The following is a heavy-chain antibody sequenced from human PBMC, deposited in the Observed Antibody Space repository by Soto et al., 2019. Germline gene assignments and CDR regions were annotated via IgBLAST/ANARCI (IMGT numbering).Heavy chain of an antibody. CDR3: TSHSPDDMMRT. V-gene: IGHV3-73*02. CDR2: IRSKTNNYEP. CDR1: GFTFSGSA. J-gene: IGHJ5*02. D-gene: IGHD3-16*01. Sequence: EVQLVESGGGLVQPGGSLKLSCAASGFTFSGSAMHWVRQASGKGLEWVGRIRSKTNNYEPAYAASLKGRFTISRDDSKDMAYLQLNSLQTYDTAVYYYTSHSPDDMMRTLGQGTLVTVSA.